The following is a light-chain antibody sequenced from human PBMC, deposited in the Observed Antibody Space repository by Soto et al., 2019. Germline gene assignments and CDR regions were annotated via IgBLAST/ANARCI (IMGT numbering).Light chain of an antibody. CDR3: QLSETYPLP. J-gene: IGKJ5*01. CDR2: ATS. Sequence: IPMTQSHSSLSASVGYRFTITCRASQAIRNDLGWYQQKPAKAPKRLIYATSSLQSGVPSRFSGSGSGTESTLTISSLQPEDSATYYCQLSETYPLPFGQGTLLEIK. CDR1: QAIRND. V-gene: IGKV1-17*01.